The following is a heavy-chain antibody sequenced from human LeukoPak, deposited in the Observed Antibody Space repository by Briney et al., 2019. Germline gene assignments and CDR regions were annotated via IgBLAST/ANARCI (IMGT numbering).Heavy chain of an antibody. CDR1: GYNLISYG. J-gene: IGHJ4*02. D-gene: IGHD3-22*01. V-gene: IGHV1-18*01. Sequence: GASVKVSCKASGYNLISYGIIWVRQAPGQGLEWMGWISAYNVNTNYAQKFQGRVTMTTDTSTSTAYMVLRSLKSDDTAVYFCARPYDTSGYYNYYFDYWGQGTLVTVSS. CDR2: ISAYNVNT. CDR3: ARPYDTSGYYNYYFDY.